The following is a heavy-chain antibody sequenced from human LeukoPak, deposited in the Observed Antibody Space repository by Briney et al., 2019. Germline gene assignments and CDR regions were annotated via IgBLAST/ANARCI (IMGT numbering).Heavy chain of an antibody. J-gene: IGHJ4*02. Sequence: GGSLRLSCAASGFTFSDYYMSWIRQAPGKGLEWVSYISSSSSYTNYADSVKGRFTISRDNAKNSLYLQMNSLRAEDTAVYYCARDPEAGTTDYWGQGTLVTVSS. CDR3: ARDPEAGTTDY. D-gene: IGHD1-1*01. V-gene: IGHV3-11*06. CDR2: ISSSSSYT. CDR1: GFTFSDYY.